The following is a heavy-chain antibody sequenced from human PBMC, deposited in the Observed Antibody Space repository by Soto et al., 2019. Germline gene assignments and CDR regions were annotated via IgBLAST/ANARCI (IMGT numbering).Heavy chain of an antibody. CDR2: INHSGST. V-gene: IGHV4-34*01. CDR1: GGSFSGYY. Sequence: SETLSLTCAVYGGSFSGYYWSWIRQPPGKGLEWIGEINHSGSTNYNPSLKSRVTISVDTSKTQFSLRLSSVTAADTAVYYCAGGARYYYYYMDVWGKGTTVTVSS. CDR3: AGGARYYYYYMDV. J-gene: IGHJ6*03.